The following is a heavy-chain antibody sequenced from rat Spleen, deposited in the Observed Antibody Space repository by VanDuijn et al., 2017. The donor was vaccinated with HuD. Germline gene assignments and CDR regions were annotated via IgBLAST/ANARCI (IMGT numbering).Heavy chain of an antibody. Sequence: EVQLQESGPGLVKPSQSLSLTCSVTGYSITSSYRWNWIRKFPGNKLEWMGYINSAGSTNYNPSLKSRISITRDTSKNQVFLQLNSVTTDDTATYYCAWGNSFDYWGQGVMVTVSS. V-gene: IGHV3-3*01. J-gene: IGHJ2*01. CDR2: INSAGST. CDR1: GYSITSSYR. CDR3: AWGNSFDY.